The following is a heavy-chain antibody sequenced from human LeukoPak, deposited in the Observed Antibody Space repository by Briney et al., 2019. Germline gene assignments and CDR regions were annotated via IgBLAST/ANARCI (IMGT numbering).Heavy chain of an antibody. CDR2: IHYSGNT. D-gene: IGHD3-22*01. CDR1: GGSTSSSNYY. J-gene: IGHJ5*02. CDR3: ARDNYYDSSDWNWFDP. V-gene: IGHV4-39*01. Sequence: SETLSLTCTVSGGSTSSSNYYWGWIRQPPGKGLEWIGGIHYSGNTYYNPSLKSRVTISIDTSKNQFSLKLSSVTAADTAVYYCARDNYYDSSDWNWFDPWGQGSLVTVSS.